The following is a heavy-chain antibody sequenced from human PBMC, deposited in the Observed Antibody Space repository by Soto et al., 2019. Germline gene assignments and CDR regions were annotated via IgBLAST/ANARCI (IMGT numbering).Heavy chain of an antibody. J-gene: IGHJ4*02. CDR2: IYYSGST. Sequence: SETLSVTCPVAGGYISSSSYYRGWIRQPPGKGLEWIGSIYYSGSTYYNPSLKSRVTISVDTSKNQFSLKLSSVTAADTAVYYCARHGITMVRGVIITGPFDYWGQGTLVTVS. V-gene: IGHV4-39*01. CDR1: GGYISSSSYY. CDR3: ARHGITMVRGVIITGPFDY. D-gene: IGHD3-10*01.